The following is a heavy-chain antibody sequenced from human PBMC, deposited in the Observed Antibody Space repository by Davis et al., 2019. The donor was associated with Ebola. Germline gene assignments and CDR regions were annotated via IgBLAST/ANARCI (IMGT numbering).Heavy chain of an antibody. CDR2: IYPGDSDT. CDR1: GYSFTSYW. V-gene: IGHV5-51*01. CDR3: ARKDTAMVSHFDY. D-gene: IGHD5-18*01. J-gene: IGHJ4*02. Sequence: KVSCKGSGYSFTSYWIGWVRQMLGKGLEWMGIIYPGDSDTRYSPSFQGQVTISADKSISTAYLQWSSLKASDTAMYYCARKDTAMVSHFDYWGQGTLVTVSS.